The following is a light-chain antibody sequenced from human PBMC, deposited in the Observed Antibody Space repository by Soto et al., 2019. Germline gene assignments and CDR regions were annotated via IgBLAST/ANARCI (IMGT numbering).Light chain of an antibody. V-gene: IGKV3-20*01. J-gene: IGKJ1*01. CDR1: QSISSSY. CDR3: QQYGSSPWT. CDR2: AAA. Sequence: EIVLTQSPGTLSLSPGERGTLSCRASQSISSSYLAWYQQKPGQAPRLLIYAAASRATGIPDRFSGSGSGTDITLTISRLEPDDFAVYYCQQYGSSPWTFGQGTKVEIK.